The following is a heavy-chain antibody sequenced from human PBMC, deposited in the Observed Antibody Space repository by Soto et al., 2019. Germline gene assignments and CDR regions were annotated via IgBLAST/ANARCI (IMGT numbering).Heavy chain of an antibody. V-gene: IGHV4-59*01. CDR2: IYYSGST. Sequence: SETLSLTCTVSGGSISSYYWSWIRQPPGKGLEWIGYIYYSGSTNYNPSLKSRVTISVDTSKNQFSLKLSSVTAADTAVYYCARLHVDTAMAFYYYYYMDVWGKGTTVTVSS. D-gene: IGHD5-18*01. CDR1: GGSISSYY. J-gene: IGHJ6*03. CDR3: ARLHVDTAMAFYYYYYMDV.